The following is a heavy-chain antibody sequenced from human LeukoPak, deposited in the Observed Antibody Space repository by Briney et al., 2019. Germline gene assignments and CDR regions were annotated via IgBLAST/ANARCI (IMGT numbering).Heavy chain of an antibody. V-gene: IGHV3-74*01. D-gene: IGHD6-19*01. CDR3: ATKQWLAPPPDS. CDR2: INTDGTVT. J-gene: IGHJ4*02. CDR1: GFTFSKYW. Sequence: PGRSLRLCCAASGFTFSKYWMLWVRQAPGKGLESVSRINTDGTVTTYADSVKGRFTVSRDNADNTMFLQMNSVRDEDTAVYYCATKQWLAPPPDSWGQGTPVTVSS.